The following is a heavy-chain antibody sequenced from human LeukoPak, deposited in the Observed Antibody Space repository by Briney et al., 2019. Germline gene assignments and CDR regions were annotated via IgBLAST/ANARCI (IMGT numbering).Heavy chain of an antibody. J-gene: IGHJ3*02. CDR1: GFTFTSSG. D-gene: IGHD3-9*01. CDR3: AAEWQRITISGVPTNDAFDI. V-gene: IGHV1-58*02. Sequence: SVKVSCKASGFTFTSSGMQWVRQARGQRLEWIGWIVVGSGNTNYAQKFQERVTITRDMSTSTAYMELSSLRSEDTAVYYCAAEWQRITISGVPTNDAFDIWGQGTMVTVSS. CDR2: IVVGSGNT.